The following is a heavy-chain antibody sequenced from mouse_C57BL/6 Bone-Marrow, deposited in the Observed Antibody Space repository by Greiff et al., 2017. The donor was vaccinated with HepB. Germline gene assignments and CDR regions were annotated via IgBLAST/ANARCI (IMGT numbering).Heavy chain of an antibody. CDR3: ARQYYNLDY. Sequence: EVKLMESGGDLVKPGGSLKLSCAASGFTFSSYCMSWVRQTPDKRLEWVANISSGGSYTYYPDSVKGRFTISRENAKNTLYLQMSSLKSEDTAMYYCARQYYNLDYWGQGTTLTVSS. CDR1: GFTFSSYC. D-gene: IGHD2-12*01. J-gene: IGHJ2*01. V-gene: IGHV5-6*01. CDR2: ISSGGSYT.